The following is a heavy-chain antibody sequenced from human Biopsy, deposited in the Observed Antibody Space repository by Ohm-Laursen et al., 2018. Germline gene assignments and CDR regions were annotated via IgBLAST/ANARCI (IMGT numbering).Heavy chain of an antibody. Sequence: GSLRLSCAASVFTFSDAWLCWVRHAPGRGLAWVGRIKTKTEGGTSDFGSFVKGRFSICRDDSKSTLFRQMNTLNSDDTAVYYCATGGSAEFYYGWRHWGQGTPVGVSS. CDR3: ATGGSAEFYYGWRH. J-gene: IGHJ4*02. CDR2: IKTKTEGGTS. CDR1: VFTFSDAW. V-gene: IGHV3-15*01. D-gene: IGHD3-22*01.